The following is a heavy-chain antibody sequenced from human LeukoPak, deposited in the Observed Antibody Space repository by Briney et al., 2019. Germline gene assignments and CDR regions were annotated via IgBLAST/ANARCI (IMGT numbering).Heavy chain of an antibody. CDR1: GYSISSGYY. CDR3: ARDRGYSSSWYGGRDFDY. Sequence: SETLSLTCTVSGYSISSGYYWGWIRQPPGKGLEWFGSIYHSGSTYYNPSLKSRVTISVDTSKNQFSLKLSSVTAADTAVYYCARDRGYSSSWYGGRDFDYWGQGTLVTVSS. CDR2: IYHSGST. J-gene: IGHJ4*02. D-gene: IGHD6-13*01. V-gene: IGHV4-38-2*02.